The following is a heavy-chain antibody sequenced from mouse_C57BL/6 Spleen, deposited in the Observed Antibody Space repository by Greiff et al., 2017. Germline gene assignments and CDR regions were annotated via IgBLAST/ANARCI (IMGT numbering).Heavy chain of an antibody. J-gene: IGHJ4*01. CDR3: TCFWGYAMDY. Sequence: VHVKQSGAELVRPGASVKLSCTASGFNIKDYYMHWVKQRPEQGLEWIGRIDPEDGDTEYAPKFQGKATMTADTSSNTAYLQLSSLTSEDTAVYYCTCFWGYAMDYWGQGTSVTVSS. V-gene: IGHV14-1*01. CDR1: GFNIKDYY. CDR2: IDPEDGDT.